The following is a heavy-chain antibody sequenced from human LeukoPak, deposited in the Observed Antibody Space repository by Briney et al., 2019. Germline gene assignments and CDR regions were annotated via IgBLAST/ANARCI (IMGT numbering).Heavy chain of an antibody. CDR1: GFTFSSYG. CDR2: ISGGGGNT. D-gene: IGHD2-21*02. V-gene: IGHV3-23*01. J-gene: IGHJ2*01. Sequence: PGGSLRLSCAASGFTFSSYGMSWVRQAPGKGLEWVSAISGGGGNTYYADSVKGQFTISRDNSKNTLYHQMNSLRAGDTALYYCAKDGPYCGDDCRAFDLWDRGTLVTVSS. CDR3: AKDGPYCGDDCRAFDL.